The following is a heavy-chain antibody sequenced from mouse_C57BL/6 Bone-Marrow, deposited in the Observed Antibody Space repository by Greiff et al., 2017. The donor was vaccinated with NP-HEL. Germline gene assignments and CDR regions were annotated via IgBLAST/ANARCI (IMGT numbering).Heavy chain of an antibody. CDR1: GFTFNTYA. D-gene: IGHD1-1*01. J-gene: IGHJ2*01. CDR3: VRGRHETTVVATPYYFDY. Sequence: EADGGLVQPKGSLKLSCAASGFTFNTYAMHWVRQAPGKGLEWVARIRSKSSNYATYYADSVKDRFTISRDDSQSMLYLQMNNLKTEDTAMYYCVRGRHETTVVATPYYFDYWGQGTTLTVSS. CDR2: IRSKSSNYAT. V-gene: IGHV10-3*01.